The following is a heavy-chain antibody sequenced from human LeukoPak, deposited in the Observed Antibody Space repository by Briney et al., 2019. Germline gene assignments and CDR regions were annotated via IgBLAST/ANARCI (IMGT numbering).Heavy chain of an antibody. CDR2: ISYSGNT. Sequence: SETLSLTCTVSGDSISGSYWSWIRQSPGKGLEWIGTISYSGNTDYNPSLRSRVTISVDTSNNQFSLRLGSVTAADTAVYHCARHCCSGPAKRVFDIWGQGTMVTVSS. V-gene: IGHV4-59*08. CDR3: ARHCCSGPAKRVFDI. CDR1: GDSISGSY. D-gene: IGHD2-15*01. J-gene: IGHJ3*02.